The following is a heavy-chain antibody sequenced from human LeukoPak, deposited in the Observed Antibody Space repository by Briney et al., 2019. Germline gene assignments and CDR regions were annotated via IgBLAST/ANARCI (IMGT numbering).Heavy chain of an antibody. CDR3: ARGWGSTLNYWYFDL. J-gene: IGHJ2*01. CDR1: GGSISSYY. V-gene: IGHV4-59*01. D-gene: IGHD7-27*01. CDR2: IYYSGST. Sequence: SETMSLTCTASGGSISSYYWSWIRQPPGEGLEWIGYIYYSGSTNYNPSLKSRVSISVDTSKTQFSLKLSSVTAADTAVYYCARGWGSTLNYWYFDLWGRGTLVTVSS.